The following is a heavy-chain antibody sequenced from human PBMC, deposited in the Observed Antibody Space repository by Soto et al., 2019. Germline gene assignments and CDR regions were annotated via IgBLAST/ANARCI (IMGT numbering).Heavy chain of an antibody. J-gene: IGHJ6*02. CDR1: GGSISSRISF. CDR2: VYYSGTT. CDR3: ARHPDVIGHCTYDSCHGSYHFGMDV. V-gene: IGHV4-39*01. D-gene: IGHD2-8*01. Sequence: PXASLALTCIVSGGSISSRISFWSWIRQPPGKGLEWIGKVYYSGTTYYNPSLKGRVTVSMDMSKNQFSLKLTSVAAADSAIYYCARHPDVIGHCTYDSCHGSYHFGMDVCGQRTTVTVSS.